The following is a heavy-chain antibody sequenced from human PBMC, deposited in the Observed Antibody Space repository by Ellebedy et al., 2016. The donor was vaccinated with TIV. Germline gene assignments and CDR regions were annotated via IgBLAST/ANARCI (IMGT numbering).Heavy chain of an antibody. Sequence: GESLKISCAASGFTFSSNSMNWVRQAPGKGLEWVSSIDSSSTYVFYADSVKGRFTISRDNTKNSLYLQMNSLRPEDTAVYYCARPLIGSSSDYWGQGTLVTVSS. CDR2: IDSSSTYV. J-gene: IGHJ4*02. V-gene: IGHV3-21*01. CDR1: GFTFSSNS. CDR3: ARPLIGSSSDY. D-gene: IGHD6-13*01.